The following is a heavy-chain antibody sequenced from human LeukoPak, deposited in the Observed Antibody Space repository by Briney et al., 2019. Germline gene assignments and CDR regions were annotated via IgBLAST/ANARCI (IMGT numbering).Heavy chain of an antibody. CDR1: GFTFTWYG. CDR3: ARDTAIAALWHGMDV. V-gene: IGHV3-33*01. D-gene: IGHD6-13*01. Sequence: GGSLRLSCAASGFTFTWYGIHWVRQAPGKGLEWVAVIWYDGSNKYYADSVKGRFTISRDNSKNTLYLQMNSLRAEDTAVYYCARDTAIAALWHGMDVWGQGTTVTVSS. J-gene: IGHJ6*02. CDR2: IWYDGSNK.